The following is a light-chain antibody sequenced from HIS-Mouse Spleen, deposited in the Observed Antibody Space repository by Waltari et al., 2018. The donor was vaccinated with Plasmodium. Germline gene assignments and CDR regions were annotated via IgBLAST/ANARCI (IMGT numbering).Light chain of an antibody. J-gene: IGLJ2*01. CDR1: SSAFGRYHL. V-gene: IGLV2-23*01. Sequence: QSALTQPASVSGSPGQSITISCTGTSSAFGRYHLVSWYQQHPGKAPKLMIYEGSKRPSGVSNRFSGSKSGNTASLTISGLQAEDEADYYCCSYAGSSTLVFGGGTKLTVL. CDR3: CSYAGSSTLV. CDR2: EGS.